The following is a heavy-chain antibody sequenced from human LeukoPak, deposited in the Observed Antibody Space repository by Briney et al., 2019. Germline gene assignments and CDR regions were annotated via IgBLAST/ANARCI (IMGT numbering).Heavy chain of an antibody. Sequence: PSETLSLTCTVCGGSISSHYWSWIRQPPGKGLEWIGFIYYSWRTRYNPSLHSGVTISADTSKNHLSLKLTSVTAADTAVYSCARLLDNDISGDPDTFDMWGQGIMVTVSS. CDR3: ARLLDNDISGDPDTFDM. D-gene: IGHD3-22*01. CDR1: GGSISSHY. CDR2: IYYSWRT. V-gene: IGHV4-59*11. J-gene: IGHJ3*02.